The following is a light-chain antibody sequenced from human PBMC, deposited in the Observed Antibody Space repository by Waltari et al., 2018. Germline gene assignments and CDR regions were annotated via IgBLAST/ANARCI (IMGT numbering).Light chain of an antibody. CDR2: DVT. CDR3: LLSYSDFVV. Sequence: SALTQPRSVSGSPGQSVTISCTGTTSDVGGYNYVSWYQHHPGKAPKLMIFDVTQRPSGVPDRFSGSKSANTASLTISGLQAEDEAAYYCLLSYSDFVVFGGGTKLTVL. V-gene: IGLV2-11*01. J-gene: IGLJ2*01. CDR1: TSDVGGYNY.